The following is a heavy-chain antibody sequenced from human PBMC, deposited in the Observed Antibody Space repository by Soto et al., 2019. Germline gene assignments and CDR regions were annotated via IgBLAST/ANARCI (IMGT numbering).Heavy chain of an antibody. CDR2: INLNSGHT. J-gene: IGHJ4*02. CDR1: GYPFTTYD. V-gene: IGHV1-8*01. CDR3: ARGRGWRDY. Sequence: QVQLVQSGAEVKKPGASVKVSCKASGYPFTTYDISWVRQAAGQGLEWMGWINLNSGHTDYAQRFQGRVTMTRNTSLSTASMELTSLSSEDTAVYYCARGRGWRDYWGQGTLVTVSS. D-gene: IGHD6-19*01.